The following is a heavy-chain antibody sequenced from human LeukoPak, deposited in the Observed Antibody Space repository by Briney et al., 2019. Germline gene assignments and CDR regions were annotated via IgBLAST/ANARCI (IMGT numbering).Heavy chain of an antibody. J-gene: IGHJ6*02. CDR3: ARGRVRYYYDSSGYYYPDYYYYGMDV. Sequence: SETLSLTCTVSGGSISSYYWSWIRQPPGKGLEWSGYIYYSGSTNYNPSLKSRVTISVDTSKNQFSLKLSSVTAADTAVYYCARGRVRYYYDSSGYYYPDYYYYGMDVWGQGTTVTVSS. D-gene: IGHD3-22*01. CDR2: IYYSGST. CDR1: GGSISSYY. V-gene: IGHV4-59*01.